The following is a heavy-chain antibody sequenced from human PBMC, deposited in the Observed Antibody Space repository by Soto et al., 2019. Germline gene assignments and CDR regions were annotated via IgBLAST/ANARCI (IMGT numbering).Heavy chain of an antibody. CDR2: MNPNSGNP. Sequence: QVQLVQSGAEVKKPGASVKVSCKASGYTFTSYDINWVRQATGQGLEWMGWMNPNSGNPGYAQKFQSRVTMPRTTAIITAYMGLSSLRSENTAVYYCARGVFSGHVWGQGTTVTVS. CDR1: GYTFTSYD. CDR3: ARGVFSGHV. J-gene: IGHJ6*02. V-gene: IGHV1-8*01. D-gene: IGHD3-9*01.